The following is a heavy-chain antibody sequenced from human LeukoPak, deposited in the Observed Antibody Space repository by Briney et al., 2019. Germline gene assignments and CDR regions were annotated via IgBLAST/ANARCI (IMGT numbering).Heavy chain of an antibody. V-gene: IGHV1-3*01. J-gene: IGHJ4*02. Sequence: ASARVSCKAAGYTVTRYAMHRVGQAAGQRVGWMGWINAGNGNTKYSQKFQGRVTIIRDTSASTAYMDLSSLRSEDTAVYYCARGGEWFVEFYDYWGQGTLVTVSS. CDR1: GYTVTRYA. CDR3: ARGGEWFVEFYDY. D-gene: IGHD3-10*01. CDR2: INAGNGNT.